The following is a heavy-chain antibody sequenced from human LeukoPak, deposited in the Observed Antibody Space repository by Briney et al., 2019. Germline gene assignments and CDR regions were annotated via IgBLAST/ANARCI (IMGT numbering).Heavy chain of an antibody. Sequence: PSQTLSLTCTVSGGSISSGGYYWSWIRQPPGKGLEWIGYIYHSGSTYYNPSLKSRVTISVDRSKNQFSLKLSSVTAADTAVYYCARGVAARPRTPFDYWGQGTLVTVSS. CDR1: GGSISSGGYY. J-gene: IGHJ4*02. CDR3: ARGVAARPRTPFDY. D-gene: IGHD6-6*01. CDR2: IYHSGST. V-gene: IGHV4-30-2*01.